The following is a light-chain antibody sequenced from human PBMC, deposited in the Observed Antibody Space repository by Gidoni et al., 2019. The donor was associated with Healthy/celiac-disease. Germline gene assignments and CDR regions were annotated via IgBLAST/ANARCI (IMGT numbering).Light chain of an antibody. CDR1: KLDNKY. V-gene: IGLV3-1*01. Sequence: SYELTQSPSVSVSPGQTASITCSGDKLDNKYIYWYQQKPGQSPVLVIYQDRKRPSGIPERFSGSNSGNTATLTISGTQAMDEADYYCQAWDNNTGFFGTGTKVSVL. J-gene: IGLJ1*01. CDR3: QAWDNNTGF. CDR2: QDR.